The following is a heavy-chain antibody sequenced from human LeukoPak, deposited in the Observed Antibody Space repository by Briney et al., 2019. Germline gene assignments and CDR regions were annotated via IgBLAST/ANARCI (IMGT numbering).Heavy chain of an antibody. V-gene: IGHV3-23*01. Sequence: GGSLRLSCAASGFTFSSYAMSWVRKAPGKGLEWVSAISGSGGSTYYADSVKGRFTISRDNSKNTLYLQMNSLRAEDTAVYYCAKSMVRGVIRFDYWGQGTLVTVSS. CDR2: ISGSGGST. CDR1: GFTFSSYA. J-gene: IGHJ4*02. CDR3: AKSMVRGVIRFDY. D-gene: IGHD3-10*01.